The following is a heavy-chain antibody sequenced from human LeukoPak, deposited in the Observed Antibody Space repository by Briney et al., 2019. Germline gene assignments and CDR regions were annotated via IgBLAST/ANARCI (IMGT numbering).Heavy chain of an antibody. CDR3: ARPEFFGFDY. D-gene: IGHD3-3*01. J-gene: IGHJ4*02. V-gene: IGHV3-23*01. CDR2: ISGSGGRT. Sequence: GGSLRLSCAASGFTFSGYAMSWVRQAPGKGLEWVSAISGSGGRTYYADSVKGRFTISRDNSKNTLYLQMNSLRAEDTAVYCCARPEFFGFDYWGQGTLVTVSS. CDR1: GFTFSGYA.